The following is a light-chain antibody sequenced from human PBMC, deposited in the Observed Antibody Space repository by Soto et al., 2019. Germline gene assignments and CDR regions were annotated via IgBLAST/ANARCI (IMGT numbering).Light chain of an antibody. V-gene: IGKV1-5*03. J-gene: IGKJ1*01. CDR1: QSISSW. Sequence: DIQMTQSPSTLSASVGDRVTITCRASQSISSWLAWYQQKPGTAPKLLIYKASTLQSGGPSRFKGNGFGTEFTLTISSLQPDDSATYYCQQYNDNWTFGQGTKVEIK. CDR3: QQYNDNWT. CDR2: KAS.